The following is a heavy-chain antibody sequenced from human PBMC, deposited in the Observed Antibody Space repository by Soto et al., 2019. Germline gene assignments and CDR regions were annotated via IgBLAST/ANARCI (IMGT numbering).Heavy chain of an antibody. J-gene: IGHJ4*02. CDR1: GGSFSGYY. D-gene: IGHD2-21*02. Sequence: QVQLQQWGAGLLKPSETLSLTCAVYGGSFSGYYWSWIRQPPGKGLEWIGEINHSGSTNYNPSPKSRVNTSVDTSKHQFSLKLGSVTAADTAVYYCASLVVVTAMDWGQGTLVTVSS. CDR3: ASLVVVTAMD. CDR2: INHSGST. V-gene: IGHV4-34*01.